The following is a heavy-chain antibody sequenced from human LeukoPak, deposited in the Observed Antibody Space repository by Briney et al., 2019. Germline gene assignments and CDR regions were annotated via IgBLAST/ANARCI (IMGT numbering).Heavy chain of an antibody. Sequence: GGPLRLSCAATGFSFSSSGMTWVRQAPGKGLEWVAIINPDGSENGYGGSVRGRFTISRDNAKNSLYLDMNGLRAEDTSVYYCARDPAFGAFDIWGRGTLVTVSS. J-gene: IGHJ3*02. CDR1: GFSFSSSG. D-gene: IGHD3-10*01. V-gene: IGHV3-7*01. CDR3: ARDPAFGAFDI. CDR2: INPDGSEN.